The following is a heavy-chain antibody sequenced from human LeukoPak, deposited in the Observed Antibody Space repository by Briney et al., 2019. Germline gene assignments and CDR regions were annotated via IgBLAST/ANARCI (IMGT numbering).Heavy chain of an antibody. CDR1: GYTFTSYD. V-gene: IGHV1-8*01. CDR3: ARPSLRGITMIMSYGMDV. D-gene: IGHD3-22*01. J-gene: IGHJ6*02. Sequence: ASVKVSCKASGYTFTSYDINWVRQATGQGLEWMGWMNPNGGNTGYAQKFQGRVTMTRNTSISTAYMELSSLRSEDTAVYYCARPSLRGITMIMSYGMDVWGQGTTVTVSS. CDR2: MNPNGGNT.